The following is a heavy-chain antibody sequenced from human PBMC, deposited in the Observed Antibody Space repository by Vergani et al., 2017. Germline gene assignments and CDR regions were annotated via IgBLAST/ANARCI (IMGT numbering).Heavy chain of an antibody. CDR2: ISGSGGST. Sequence: EVQLLESGGGLVQPGGSLRLSCAASGFTFSSYAMSWVRQAPGKGLEWVSAISGSGGSTYYADSVKGRFTIARDNSKNTLFLQMNSLRAEDTAVYYCAKDEQRFSYFDYWGQGTLVTVSS. V-gene: IGHV3-23*01. J-gene: IGHJ4*02. CDR1: GFTFSSYA. CDR3: AKDEQRFSYFDY. D-gene: IGHD1/OR15-1a*01.